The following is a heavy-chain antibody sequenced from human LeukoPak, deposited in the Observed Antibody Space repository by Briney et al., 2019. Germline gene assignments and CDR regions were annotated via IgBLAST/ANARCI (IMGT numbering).Heavy chain of an antibody. D-gene: IGHD2-2*01. CDR1: GFTFSSYS. Sequence: GGPLRLSCAASGFTFSSYSMNWVRQAPGKGLEWVSYISSSSSTIYYADSVKGRFTISRDNAKNSLYLQMNSLRAEDTAVYYCARDFGGYCRSSNCYLGWLDYWGQGTLVTVSS. CDR2: ISSSSSTI. CDR3: ARDFGGYCRSSNCYLGWLDY. J-gene: IGHJ4*02. V-gene: IGHV3-48*04.